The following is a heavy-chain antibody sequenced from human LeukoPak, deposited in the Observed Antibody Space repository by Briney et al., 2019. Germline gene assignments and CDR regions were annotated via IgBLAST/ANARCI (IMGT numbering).Heavy chain of an antibody. D-gene: IGHD2-8*01. CDR1: GYTFTSYD. CDR2: MNPNSGNT. Sequence: ASVTVSCTASGYTFTSYDINWVRQATGQGLEWMGWMNPNSGNTGYAQKFQGRVTMTRNTSISTAYMELSSLRSEDTAVYYCARVGYCTNGVCFKLDYWGQGTLVTVSS. J-gene: IGHJ4*02. CDR3: ARVGYCTNGVCFKLDY. V-gene: IGHV1-8*01.